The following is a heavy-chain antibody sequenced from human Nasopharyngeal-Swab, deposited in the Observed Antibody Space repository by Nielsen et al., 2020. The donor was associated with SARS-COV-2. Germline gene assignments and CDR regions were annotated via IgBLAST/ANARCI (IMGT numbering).Heavy chain of an antibody. Sequence: GESLKISCAASGFTFSDHYMDWARQAPGKGLEWVGRTRDRAHSYTTEYAASVKGRFTIPRDDSKSSLYLQMNSLKTEDTAVYYCARSRSAYPFDYWGQGTLVTVSS. V-gene: IGHV3-72*01. CDR2: TRDRAHSYTT. J-gene: IGHJ4*02. D-gene: IGHD3-22*01. CDR1: GFTFSDHY. CDR3: ARSRSAYPFDY.